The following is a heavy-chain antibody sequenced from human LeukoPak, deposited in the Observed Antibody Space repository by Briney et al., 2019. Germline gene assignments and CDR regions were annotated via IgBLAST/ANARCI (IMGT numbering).Heavy chain of an antibody. CDR2: ISAYNGNT. CDR1: GYSFTDYY. V-gene: IGHV1-18*01. CDR3: ARDFMVDP. Sequence: ASVKVSCKTSGYSFTDYYIHWVRQAPGQGLEWMGWISAYNGNTNYAQKLQGRVTMTTDTSTSTAYMELRSPRSDDTAVYYCARDFMVDPWGQGTLVTVSS. J-gene: IGHJ5*02.